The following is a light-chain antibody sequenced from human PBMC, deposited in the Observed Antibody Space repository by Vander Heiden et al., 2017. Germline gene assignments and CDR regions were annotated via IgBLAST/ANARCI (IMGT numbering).Light chain of an antibody. Sequence: SYALTQPPSVSVAHGQTASITFSGVELGDKYACWDQQKPGQSLVLVIYQDSNRASGVPDRFSGSNSANTATLTIRGTQAVDEADYDSQAGNSSTVVFGGGTKLTVL. CDR3: QAGNSSTVV. J-gene: IGLJ2*01. CDR1: ELGDKY. CDR2: QDS. V-gene: IGLV3-1*01.